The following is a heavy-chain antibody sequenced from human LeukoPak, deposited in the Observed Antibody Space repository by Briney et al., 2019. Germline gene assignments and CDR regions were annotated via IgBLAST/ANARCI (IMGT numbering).Heavy chain of an antibody. CDR1: GGSIGNFY. CDR2: LHYTGKT. J-gene: IGHJ6*02. D-gene: IGHD3-10*01. CDR3: ARLPLCGTGSYAMDV. Sequence: SETLSLTCTVSGGSIGNFYWSWVLQPPGKGLEWIGYLHYTGKTNYNPSLMSRVTMTIDTSKNQFSLKLSSVAAADTAVYYCARLPLCGTGSYAMDVWGQGTTVTVSS. V-gene: IGHV4-59*01.